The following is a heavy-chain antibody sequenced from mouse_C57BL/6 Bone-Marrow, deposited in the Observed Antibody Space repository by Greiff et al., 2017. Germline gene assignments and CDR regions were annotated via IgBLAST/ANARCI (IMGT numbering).Heavy chain of an antibody. Sequence: VQLQQSGAELVRPGASVKLSCTASGFNIKDDYMHWVKQRPEQGLEWIGWIDPENGDTEYASKFQGKATITADTSSNTAYLPLSSLTSEDTAVYYCTPFTTVVAYCAMDYWGQGTSVTGSS. J-gene: IGHJ4*01. D-gene: IGHD1-1*01. CDR3: TPFTTVVAYCAMDY. CDR1: GFNIKDDY. V-gene: IGHV14-4*01. CDR2: IDPENGDT.